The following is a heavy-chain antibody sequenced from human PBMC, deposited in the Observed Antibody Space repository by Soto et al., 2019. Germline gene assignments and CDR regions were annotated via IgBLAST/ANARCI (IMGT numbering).Heavy chain of an antibody. J-gene: IGHJ4*02. CDR1: GFTFRNYA. CDR3: AKGDLGYCSSTSCPRQRFDY. Sequence: PGGSLRLSCAASGFTFRNYAMSWVRQAPGKGLEWVSAISGSGGSTYSADSVKGRFTISRDNPKNTLYLQMNSLRAEDTAMYYCAKGDLGYCSSTSCPRQRFDYWGQGTLVTVSS. D-gene: IGHD2-2*01. V-gene: IGHV3-23*01. CDR2: ISGSGGST.